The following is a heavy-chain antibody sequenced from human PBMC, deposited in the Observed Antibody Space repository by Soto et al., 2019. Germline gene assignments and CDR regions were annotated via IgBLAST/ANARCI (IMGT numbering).Heavy chain of an antibody. D-gene: IGHD2-8*02. V-gene: IGHV4-59*01. Sequence: SEPLSLTCTVSGGSISSYYWSWIRQPPGKGLEWIGYIYYSGSTNYNPSLKSRVTISVDTSKNQFSLKLSSVTAADTAVYYCARGPTGWFDPWGQGTLVTVS. CDR3: ARGPTGWFDP. CDR2: IYYSGST. CDR1: GGSISSYY. J-gene: IGHJ5*02.